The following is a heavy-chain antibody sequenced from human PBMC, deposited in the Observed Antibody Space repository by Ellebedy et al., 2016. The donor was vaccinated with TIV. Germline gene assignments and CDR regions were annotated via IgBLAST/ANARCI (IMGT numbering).Heavy chain of an antibody. J-gene: IGHJ4*02. CDR2: IKEDGSEK. V-gene: IGHV3-7*01. CDR3: ARDKIEGPTHYDY. D-gene: IGHD1-26*01. CDR1: GFMFSHYW. Sequence: GESLKISCAASGFMFSHYWMTWVRQAPGKGLEWVANIKEDGSEKYYVDSVKGRFTISRDNAKNSLDLQMNSLRAEDTAVYYCARDKIEGPTHYDYWGQGILVTVSS.